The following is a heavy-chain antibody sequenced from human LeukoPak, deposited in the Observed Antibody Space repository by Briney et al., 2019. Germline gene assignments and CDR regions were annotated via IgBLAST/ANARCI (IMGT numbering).Heavy chain of an antibody. V-gene: IGHV1-2*02. CDR1: GYTFTGYY. J-gene: IGHJ4*02. Sequence: EASVKVSCKASGYTFTGYYIPWGRQGPGQGLEWMGWINPNSGGTNYAQKFQGRVTMTRDTSTSTAYMELSRLRSDDTAVYYCARDSGGGDFDYWGQGTLVTVSS. CDR3: ARDSGGGDFDY. D-gene: IGHD2-21*01. CDR2: INPNSGGT.